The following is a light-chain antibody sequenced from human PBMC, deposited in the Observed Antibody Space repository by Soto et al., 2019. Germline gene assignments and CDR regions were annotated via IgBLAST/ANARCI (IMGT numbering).Light chain of an antibody. CDR2: GTF. V-gene: IGKV3-20*01. J-gene: IGKJ2*01. CDR3: QQYGTSPYT. CDR1: QAVTDYY. Sequence: EIVLTQSPGTLSLSPGEKVTLTCRASQAVTDYYFAWYQQKPGQAPRLLIFGTFNRATGIPDRFSATGSGTDFTLTISTLEPEDFAVYYCQQYGTSPYTFGLGTKLEIK.